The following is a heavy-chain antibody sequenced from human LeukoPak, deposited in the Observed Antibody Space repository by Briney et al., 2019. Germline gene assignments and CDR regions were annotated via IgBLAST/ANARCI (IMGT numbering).Heavy chain of an antibody. V-gene: IGHV3-48*03. Sequence: PGGSLRLSCAASGFTFSSYEMNWVRQAPGKGLEWVSYISSSGSTIYYAESVKGRFTISRDNAKNSLYLQMNSLRAEDTAVYYCARKGLGSLYYYYYGMDVWGQGTTVTVSS. D-gene: IGHD2-2*03. CDR1: GFTFSSYE. J-gene: IGHJ6*02. CDR2: ISSSGSTI. CDR3: ARKGLGSLYYYYYGMDV.